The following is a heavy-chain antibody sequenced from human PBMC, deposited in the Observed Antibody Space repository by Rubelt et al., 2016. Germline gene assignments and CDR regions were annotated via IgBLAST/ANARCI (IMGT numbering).Heavy chain of an antibody. Sequence: EVQLVQSGAEVKKPGESLRISCKGSGYSFTSYWISWVRQMPGKGLEWMGRIDPSDSYTNYSPSFQGHGTIAADKSISTAYLQWSSLKASDTAMYYCAIYDFWSGYYLDYWGQGTLVTVSS. CDR2: IDPSDSYT. CDR3: AIYDFWSGYYLDY. V-gene: IGHV5-10-1*01. CDR1: GYSFTSYW. D-gene: IGHD3-3*01. J-gene: IGHJ4*02.